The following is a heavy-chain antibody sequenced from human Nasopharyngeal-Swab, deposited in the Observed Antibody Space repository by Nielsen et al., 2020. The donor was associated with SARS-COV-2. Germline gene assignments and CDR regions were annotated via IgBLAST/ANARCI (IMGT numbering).Heavy chain of an antibody. CDR1: GGSFSGYY. D-gene: IGHD3-3*01. CDR2: INHSGST. J-gene: IGHJ1*01. V-gene: IGHV4-34*01. CDR3: ARGRGTILGVVIINGYFQH. Sequence: SETLSLTCAVSGGSFSGYYWSWIRQPPGKGLEWIGEINHSGSTNYNPSLKSRVTISVDTSKNQFSLKLSSVTAADTAVYYCARGRGTILGVVIINGYFQHWGQGTLVTVSS.